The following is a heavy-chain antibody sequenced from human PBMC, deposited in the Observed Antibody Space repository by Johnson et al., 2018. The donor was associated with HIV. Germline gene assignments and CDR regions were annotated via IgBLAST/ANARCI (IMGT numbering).Heavy chain of an antibody. Sequence: QVQLVESGGGVVQPWGSLRLSCAASGFTFSSYGMHWVRQAPGKGLEWVAFIRYDGSNKYYADSVKGRFTTSRDNSKNTLYLQMNSLRAEDTAVYYCAKGVDYYDSSPADAFDIWGQGTMVTVSS. D-gene: IGHD3-22*01. V-gene: IGHV3-30*02. CDR1: GFTFSSYG. J-gene: IGHJ3*02. CDR3: AKGVDYYDSSPADAFDI. CDR2: IRYDGSNK.